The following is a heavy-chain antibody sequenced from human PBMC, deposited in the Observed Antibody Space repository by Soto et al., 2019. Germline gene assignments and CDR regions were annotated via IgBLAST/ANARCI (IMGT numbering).Heavy chain of an antibody. CDR1: VDIVSSNSAA. J-gene: IGHJ6*02. CDR2: TYYRSKWYN. V-gene: IGHV6-1*01. Sequence: PSQTLSLTCAISVDIVSSNSAAWNCIRQSPSRGLEWLGRTYYRSKWYNDYAVSVKSRITINPDTSKNQFSLQLNSVTPEDTAVYYCAREDSAAAAGTHLSYYYYGMDVWGQGTTVTVSS. CDR3: AREDSAAAAGTHLSYYYYGMDV. D-gene: IGHD6-13*01.